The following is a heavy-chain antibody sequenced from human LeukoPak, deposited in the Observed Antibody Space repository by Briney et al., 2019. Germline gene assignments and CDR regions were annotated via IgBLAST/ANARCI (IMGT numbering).Heavy chain of an antibody. Sequence: SETLSLTCTVSGGSISSGDYYWSWLRQPPGKGLEWIGYIYYSGSTYFNPSFKSRVTISVETSKNQFSLKLSSVTAADTAVYYCARVPVYSGTYFDYWGQGTLVTVSS. V-gene: IGHV4-30-4*01. CDR3: ARVPVYSGTYFDY. D-gene: IGHD1-26*01. CDR1: GGSISSGDYY. J-gene: IGHJ4*02. CDR2: IYYSGST.